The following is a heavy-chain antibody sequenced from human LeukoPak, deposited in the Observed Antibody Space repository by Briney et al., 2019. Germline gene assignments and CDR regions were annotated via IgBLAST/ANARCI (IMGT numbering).Heavy chain of an antibody. CDR3: ARADYGDTIPQNAFDI. Sequence: GASVKVSCKASGYTFTSYYMHWVRQAPGQGLEWMGIINPSGGSTSYAQKFQGRVTMTRDTSTSTVYMELSSLRSEDTAVYYCARADYGDTIPQNAFDIWGQGTIVTVSS. CDR1: GYTFTSYY. CDR2: INPSGGST. J-gene: IGHJ3*02. V-gene: IGHV1-46*01. D-gene: IGHD4-17*01.